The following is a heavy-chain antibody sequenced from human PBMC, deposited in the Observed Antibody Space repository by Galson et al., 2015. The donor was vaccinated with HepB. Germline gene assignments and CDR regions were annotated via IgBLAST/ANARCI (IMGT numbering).Heavy chain of an antibody. V-gene: IGHV3-23*01. Sequence: SLRLSCAASGFTFSTYAMSWVRQAPGKGLEWVSAVSGSGGSTYYAHSVKGRFTISRDNSKNTLYLQMNSLRAEDTAVYYCAKDYPAAVAGIYPDYWGQGTLVTVSS. CDR2: VSGSGGST. CDR1: GFTFSTYA. J-gene: IGHJ4*02. CDR3: AKDYPAAVAGIYPDY. D-gene: IGHD6-19*01.